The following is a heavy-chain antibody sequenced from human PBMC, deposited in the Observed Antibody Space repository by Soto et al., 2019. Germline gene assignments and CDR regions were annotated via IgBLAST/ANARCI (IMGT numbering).Heavy chain of an antibody. CDR2: IYYSGST. J-gene: IGHJ6*02. Sequence: SETLSLTCTVSGGSISSYYWSWIRQPPGKGLEWIGYIYYSGSTNYNPSLKSRVTISVDTSKNQFSLKLSSVTAADTAVYYCARDLWFGESYGMDVWGQGTTVTVSS. V-gene: IGHV4-59*01. CDR3: ARDLWFGESYGMDV. CDR1: GGSISSYY. D-gene: IGHD3-10*01.